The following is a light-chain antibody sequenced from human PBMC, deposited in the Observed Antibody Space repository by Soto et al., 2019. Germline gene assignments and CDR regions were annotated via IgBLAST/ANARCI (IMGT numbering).Light chain of an antibody. Sequence: QSALTQPASVSGSPGQSITISCTGTSSDVGGYNSVSWYQQHPGKAPKLMIYDVSNRPSGVSNRFSGSKSGNTASLTISGLQAEDEADYYCSSYTGSSTPYVFGTGTKVTVL. CDR2: DVS. J-gene: IGLJ1*01. CDR3: SSYTGSSTPYV. CDR1: SSDVGGYNS. V-gene: IGLV2-14*01.